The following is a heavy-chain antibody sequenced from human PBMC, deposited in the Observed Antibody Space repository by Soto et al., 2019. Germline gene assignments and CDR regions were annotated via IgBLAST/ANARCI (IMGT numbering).Heavy chain of an antibody. V-gene: IGHV4-39*01. J-gene: IGHJ4*02. Sequence: PSETLSLTCTVSGGSITSSSYYWGWIRQPPGKGLEWIGGIYYSGRSYYNPSLKSRVTMSVDTSKNQFSLTLNSVTAADAAVYYCARQRTTVVTQAYFDHSGQGPLVPVST. CDR3: ARQRTTVVTQAYFDH. CDR2: IYYSGRS. CDR1: GGSITSSSYY. D-gene: IGHD4-17*01.